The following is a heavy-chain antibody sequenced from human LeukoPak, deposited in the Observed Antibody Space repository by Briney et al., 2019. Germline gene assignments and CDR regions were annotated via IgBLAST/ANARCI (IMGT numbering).Heavy chain of an antibody. Sequence: SVKVSCKASGGTFSSYAISWARQAPGQGLEWMGGIIPIFGTANYAQKFQGRVTITADESTSTAYMELSSLRSEDTAVYYCAGGEKRWLQLTAFDIWGQGTMVTVSS. CDR2: IIPIFGTA. J-gene: IGHJ3*02. CDR3: AGGEKRWLQLTAFDI. V-gene: IGHV1-69*13. D-gene: IGHD5-24*01. CDR1: GGTFSSYA.